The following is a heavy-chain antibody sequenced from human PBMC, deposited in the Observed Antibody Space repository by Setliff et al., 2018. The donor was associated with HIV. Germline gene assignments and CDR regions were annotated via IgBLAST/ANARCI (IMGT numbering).Heavy chain of an antibody. CDR1: GGSISDNKYY. D-gene: IGHD3-22*01. Sequence: SETLSLTCSVSGGSISDNKYYWSWIRQPPGKGLEWTGSIYHSGKTYYNPSLKSRLTISVETSKNQFSLNLSSVTAADTAVYYCASRVYYYDDFRTLREEGFVPWGQGTLVTVSS. CDR3: ASRVYYYDDFRTLREEGFVP. CDR2: IYHSGKT. V-gene: IGHV4-39*01. J-gene: IGHJ5*02.